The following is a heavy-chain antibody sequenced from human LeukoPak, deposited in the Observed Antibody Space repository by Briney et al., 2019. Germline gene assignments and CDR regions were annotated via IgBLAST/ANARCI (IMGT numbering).Heavy chain of an antibody. CDR1: GYSFTIYW. CDR3: ARIDTSGYYYYGMDV. D-gene: IGHD3-22*01. J-gene: IGHJ6*02. Sequence: GESLKISCQGSGYSFTIYWSGGVPQMPGKGLEWMGLIYPGYSDPRYRPSFQGQVLISANNPISTVYLQWSSLKASDTAMYYCARIDTSGYYYYGMDVWGQGTTVTVS. V-gene: IGHV5-51*01. CDR2: IYPGYSDP.